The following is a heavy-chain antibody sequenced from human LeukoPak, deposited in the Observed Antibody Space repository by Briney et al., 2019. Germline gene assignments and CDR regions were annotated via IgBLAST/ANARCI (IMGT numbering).Heavy chain of an antibody. D-gene: IGHD6-6*01. Sequence: GGSLRLSCVVSGFSFGSYPMSWVRQAPGKGLEWVSVISETGGVTHYADSMKGRFTISRDNIKNTLNLQMNSLRAEDTAIYYCARDSSHYLGSSDYWGQGTLVTVSS. J-gene: IGHJ4*02. V-gene: IGHV3-23*01. CDR3: ARDSSHYLGSSDY. CDR2: ISETGGVT. CDR1: GFSFGSYP.